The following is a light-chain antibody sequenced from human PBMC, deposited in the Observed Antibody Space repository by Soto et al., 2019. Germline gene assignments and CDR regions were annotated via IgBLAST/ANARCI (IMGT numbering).Light chain of an antibody. CDR2: GAS. J-gene: IGKJ1*01. CDR1: QSFRSSY. V-gene: IGKV3-20*01. CDR3: QHYGDSSWT. Sequence: EFVLTQSPGTLSLSPGERATLSCRASQSFRSSYLTWYHQKPGQAPRLLIFGASSRATGTPERISGGGSGTDYSLTINRVEPEDFAVYFCQHYGDSSWTFGQGSRVEIK.